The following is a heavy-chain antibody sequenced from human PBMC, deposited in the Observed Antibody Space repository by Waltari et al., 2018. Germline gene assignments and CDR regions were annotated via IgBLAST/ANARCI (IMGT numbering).Heavy chain of an antibody. CDR2: ITGGGGVS. CDR1: GFTFWSYG. CDR3: AKDLGGWPFYFES. V-gene: IGHV3-23*01. D-gene: IGHD6-19*01. J-gene: IGHJ4*02. Sequence: EVQLLESGGGLVQPGGSLRLSCAVSGFTFWSYGMSWVRQPPGKGLEWVSSITGGGGVSYYADSVKGRFTISRDNSKNTLSLRLDTLRVEDTAVYYCAKDLGGWPFYFESWGQGALVTVSS.